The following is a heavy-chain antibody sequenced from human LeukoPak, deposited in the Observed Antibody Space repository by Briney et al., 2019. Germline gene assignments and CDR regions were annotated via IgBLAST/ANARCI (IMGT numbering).Heavy chain of an antibody. CDR2: IDPSDSYT. CDR3: ARHYDSSGYYSTGAIDY. J-gene: IGHJ4*02. V-gene: IGHV5-10-1*01. Sequence: GESLRISCKGSGYSFPSYWITWVRQMPGKGLEWMGSIDPSDSYTNYSPSFQGHVTISADKSISTAYLQWSSLKASDTAMYYCARHYDSSGYYSTGAIDYWGQGTLVTVSS. CDR1: GYSFPSYW. D-gene: IGHD3-22*01.